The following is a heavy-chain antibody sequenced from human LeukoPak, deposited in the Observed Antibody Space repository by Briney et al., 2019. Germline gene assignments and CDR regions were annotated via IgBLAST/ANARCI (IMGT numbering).Heavy chain of an antibody. Sequence: SVKLSCKASGGTFSSYAISWVRQAPGQGLEWMGVIIPIFGTANYAQNFQGRVTITADESTSTDYLELSSLRSEDTAVYYCARVSGYDTYGMDVWGKGTRVAVSS. J-gene: IGHJ6*04. CDR2: IIPIFGTA. CDR3: ARVSGYDTYGMDV. CDR1: GGTFSSYA. D-gene: IGHD5-12*01. V-gene: IGHV1-69*13.